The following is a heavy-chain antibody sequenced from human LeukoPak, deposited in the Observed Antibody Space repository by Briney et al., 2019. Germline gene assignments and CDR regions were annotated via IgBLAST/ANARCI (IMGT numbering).Heavy chain of an antibody. CDR1: GFSFSNAW. Sequence: PGGSLRLSCAASGFSFSNAWMNWVRQAPGKGLEWVGRIRSNSDGGTIDYAAPVKGRFALSRDDSKNTLYLQMNSLQTEDTAVYYCATDFYDTTWGQGTLVTVSS. V-gene: IGHV3-15*07. J-gene: IGHJ5*02. CDR2: IRSNSDGGTI. CDR3: ATDFYDTT. D-gene: IGHD3-22*01.